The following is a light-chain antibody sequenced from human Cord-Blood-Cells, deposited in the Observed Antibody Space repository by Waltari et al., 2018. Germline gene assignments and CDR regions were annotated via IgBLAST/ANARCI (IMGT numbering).Light chain of an antibody. Sequence: DIQMTQSPSSLAASVGDRVTITCRASQSISIYLKWYQQKPGKAPKLLIYAASSLQSGVPSRFSGSGSGTDFTLTISSLQPEDFATYYCQQSYSTPYTFGKGTKLEIK. V-gene: IGKV1-39*01. CDR3: QQSYSTPYT. CDR2: AAS. CDR1: QSISIY. J-gene: IGKJ2*01.